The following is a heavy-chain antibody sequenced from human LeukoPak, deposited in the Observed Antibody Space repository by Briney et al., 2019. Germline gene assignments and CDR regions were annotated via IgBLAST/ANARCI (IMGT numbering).Heavy chain of an antibody. Sequence: GGSLRLSCAASGFTFSSYSMNWVRQAPGKGLEWVSSISSSSSYIYYADSVKGRFTISRDNAKNSLYLQMNSLRAEDTAVYYCARDPSFPVLRFLEWLPPEYFDYWGQGTLVTVSS. D-gene: IGHD3-3*01. CDR2: ISSSSSYI. J-gene: IGHJ4*02. CDR1: GFTFSSYS. CDR3: ARDPSFPVLRFLEWLPPEYFDY. V-gene: IGHV3-21*01.